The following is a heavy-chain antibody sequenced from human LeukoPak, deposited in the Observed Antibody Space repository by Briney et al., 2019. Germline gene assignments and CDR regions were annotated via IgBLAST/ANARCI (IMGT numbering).Heavy chain of an antibody. Sequence: GESLKISCKGSGYSFTSYWIGWVRQMPGKGLEWMGIIYPGDSGTRYSPSFQGQVTISADKSISTAYLQWSSLKASDTAMYYCARRRYYDSSDNKGGYFDYWGQGTLVTVSS. CDR3: ARRRYYDSSDNKGGYFDY. V-gene: IGHV5-51*01. J-gene: IGHJ4*02. CDR2: IYPGDSGT. D-gene: IGHD3-22*01. CDR1: GYSFTSYW.